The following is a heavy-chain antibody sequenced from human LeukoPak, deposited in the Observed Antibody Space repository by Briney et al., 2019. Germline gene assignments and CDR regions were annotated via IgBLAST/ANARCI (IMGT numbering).Heavy chain of an antibody. D-gene: IGHD5-12*01. J-gene: IGHJ4*02. CDR3: ARVTGYDWESSYDY. Sequence: SETLSLTCTVSGGSISSYYWSWIRQPPGKGLEWIGYIYWSPNYNPSLKSRVTISVDTSKNQFSLKLSSVTAADTAVYFCARVTGYDWESSYDYWGQGTLVTVSS. V-gene: IGHV4-59*01. CDR1: GGSISSYY. CDR2: IYWSP.